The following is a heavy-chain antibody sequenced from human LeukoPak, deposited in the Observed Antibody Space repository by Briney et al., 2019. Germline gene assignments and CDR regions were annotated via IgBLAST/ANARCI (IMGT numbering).Heavy chain of an antibody. CDR1: GFTFSNYA. V-gene: IGHV3-23*01. CDR2: IRGSGGGT. J-gene: IGHJ3*01. Sequence: GGSLRLSCAASGFTFSNYAMTWVRLAPGKGLEWVSSIRGSGGGTSYADSVKGRFAMYRDNSRDTLYLQMNNLRAEDTAVYYCGRDPNGDYIGAFDFWGQGTLVTVSS. D-gene: IGHD4-17*01. CDR3: GRDPNGDYIGAFDF.